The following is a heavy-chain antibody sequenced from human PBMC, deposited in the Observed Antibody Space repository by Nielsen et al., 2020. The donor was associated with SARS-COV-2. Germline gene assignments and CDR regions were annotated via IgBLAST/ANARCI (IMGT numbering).Heavy chain of an antibody. CDR2: ISGSGGST. Sequence: GESLKISCAASGFTFSSYAMSWVRQAPGKGLEWVSAISGSGGSTYYADSVKGRFTISRDNSKNMLYLQMNSLRAEDTAVYYCARDTAIAAAVTEYFQHWGQGTLVTVSS. CDR3: ARDTAIAAAVTEYFQH. V-gene: IGHV3-23*01. D-gene: IGHD6-13*01. CDR1: GFTFSSYA. J-gene: IGHJ1*01.